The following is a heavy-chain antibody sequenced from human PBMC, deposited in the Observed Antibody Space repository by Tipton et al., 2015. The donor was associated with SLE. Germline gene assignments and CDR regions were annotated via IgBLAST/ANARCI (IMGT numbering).Heavy chain of an antibody. CDR3: ARGVAGYFYYCYLDV. Sequence: TLSLTCTVSGDSINSYYWSWIRQPPGEGLEWIGYIYYREGTNYSPSLKSRVTISVDTSKNQFSLRLSSVTAADTAVYYCARGVAGYFYYCYLDVWGKGTTVTIPS. CDR2: IYYREGT. J-gene: IGHJ6*03. CDR1: GDSINSYY. V-gene: IGHV4-59*12.